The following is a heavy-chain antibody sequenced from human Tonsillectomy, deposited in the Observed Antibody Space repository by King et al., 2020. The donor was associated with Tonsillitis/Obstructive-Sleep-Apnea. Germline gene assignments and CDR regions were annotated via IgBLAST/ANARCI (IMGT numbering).Heavy chain of an antibody. CDR3: AKHSDSSSYFPSNYYYMDV. D-gene: IGHD3-22*01. Sequence: VQLVESGGGLVQPGGSLRLSCAASGFTFSTYVMTWVRQAPGKGLEWVSVISGSGGSTYYADSVKGRFTISRDNSKNTLYLQMNSLRAEDTAVYYCAKHSDSSSYFPSNYYYMDVCGTGTPCTVSS. J-gene: IGHJ6*03. CDR1: GFTFSTYV. CDR2: ISGSGGST. V-gene: IGHV3-23*04.